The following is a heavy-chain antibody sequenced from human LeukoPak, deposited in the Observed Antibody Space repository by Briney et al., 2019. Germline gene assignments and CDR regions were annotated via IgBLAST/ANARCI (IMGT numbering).Heavy chain of an antibody. CDR2: ISSSSGSTI. CDR1: GFTFNNYI. J-gene: IGHJ4*02. V-gene: IGHV3-48*04. Sequence: GGSLRLSCAASGFTFNNYIMNWVRQAPGKGLEWVSSISSSSGSTIYYADSVKGRFTISRDNAKNSLYLQMNSLRAEDTAVYYCARVRGVIWFGELVVTPDYWGQGTLVTVSS. D-gene: IGHD3-10*01. CDR3: ARVRGVIWFGELVVTPDY.